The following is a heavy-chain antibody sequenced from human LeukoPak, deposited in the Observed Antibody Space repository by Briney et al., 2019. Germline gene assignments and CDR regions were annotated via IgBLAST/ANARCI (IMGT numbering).Heavy chain of an antibody. CDR1: GYTFTSYD. CDR3: ARAKEAYYYDSSGYQIDY. CDR2: ISAYNGNT. J-gene: IGHJ4*02. D-gene: IGHD3-22*01. Sequence: ASVKVSCKASGYTFTSYDINWVRQATGQGLEWMGWISAYNGNTNYAQKLQGRVTMTTDTSTSTAYMELRSLRSDDTAVYYCARAKEAYYYDSSGYQIDYWGQGTLVTVSS. V-gene: IGHV1-18*01.